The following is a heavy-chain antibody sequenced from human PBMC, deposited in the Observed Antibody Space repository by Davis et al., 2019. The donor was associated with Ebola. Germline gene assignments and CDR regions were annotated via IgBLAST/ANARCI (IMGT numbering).Heavy chain of an antibody. D-gene: IGHD5-24*01. J-gene: IGHJ4*02. Sequence: PGGSLRLSCAASGFTFSSYAMSWVRQAPGKGLEWVSGFSNTGGSTSYADSVKGRFTISRDNSKNTLHLEMNSLRPEDTAVYYCAKGWQQLDSWGQGTLVTVSS. CDR2: FSNTGGST. CDR3: AKGWQQLDS. V-gene: IGHV3-23*01. CDR1: GFTFSSYA.